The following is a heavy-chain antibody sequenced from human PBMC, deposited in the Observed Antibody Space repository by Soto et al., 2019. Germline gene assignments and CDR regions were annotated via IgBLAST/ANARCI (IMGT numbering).Heavy chain of an antibody. CDR2: IYSDGST. D-gene: IGHD5-12*01. J-gene: IGHJ4*02. CDR1: GFTVNSNY. CDR3: ARDSGHGGSDDY. Sequence: GGSLRLSCAASGFTVNSNYMSWVRQAPGKGLEWVSVIYSDGSTYYADSVKGRFTISRDNAKNSLYLQMNSLRDEDTAVYYCARDSGHGGSDDYWGQGTLVTVSS. V-gene: IGHV3-66*01.